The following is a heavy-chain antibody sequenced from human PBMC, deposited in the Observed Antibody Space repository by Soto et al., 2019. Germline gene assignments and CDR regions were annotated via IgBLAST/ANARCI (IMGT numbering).Heavy chain of an antibody. J-gene: IGHJ4*02. CDR2: LIPLFGTT. CDR1: GGTFSGHA. Sequence: QVQLVQSGAEVKKPGSSVKVSCEASGGTFSGHAISWVRQAPGQGPEWMGGLIPLFGTTQHAQNFQDSLTITADKSTSTAYMELTSLRFWDTAIYYCARGPNWGYRFDSWGQGTLVTVSS. CDR3: ARGPNWGYRFDS. V-gene: IGHV1-69*06. D-gene: IGHD7-27*01.